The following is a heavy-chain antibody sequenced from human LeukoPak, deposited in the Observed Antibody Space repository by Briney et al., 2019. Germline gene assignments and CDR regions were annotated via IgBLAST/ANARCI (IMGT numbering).Heavy chain of an antibody. CDR3: AKGHYYGSGSLDY. Sequence: GGSLGLSCAASGFAFSSYWASWVRQAPGKGLEWVANINQDGSQKHYVDSVRGRFTISRDNAQNSLYLQMNSLRVEDTAVYYCAKGHYYGSGSLDYWGQGTLVTVSS. D-gene: IGHD3-10*01. CDR1: GFAFSSYW. V-gene: IGHV3-7*03. CDR2: INQDGSQK. J-gene: IGHJ4*02.